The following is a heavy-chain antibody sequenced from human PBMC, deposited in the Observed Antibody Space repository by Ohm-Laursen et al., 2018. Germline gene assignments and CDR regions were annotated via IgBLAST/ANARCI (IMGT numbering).Heavy chain of an antibody. V-gene: IGHV3-21*01. Sequence: SLRLSCTAFGFSFSTYIMNWVRQAPGKGLEWVSSVSARSTFIYYADSVEGRFAISRDNAKNSLFLQMNSLRAEDTAVYYCARVMATDNGGNSGAFDIWGQGTVVTVSS. D-gene: IGHD4-23*01. CDR2: VSARSTFI. CDR3: ARVMATDNGGNSGAFDI. J-gene: IGHJ3*02. CDR1: GFSFSTYI.